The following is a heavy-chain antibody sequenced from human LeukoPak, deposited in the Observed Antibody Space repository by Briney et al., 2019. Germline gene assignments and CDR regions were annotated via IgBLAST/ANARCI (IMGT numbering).Heavy chain of an antibody. CDR2: IIPIFGTT. Sequence: SVKVSCKASVGTHSNYAISWVRQAPGQGLEWMGGIIPIFGTTKYSQKFQGRVTTTAAESTGTAFKDLNSITSGDSAVYYCASRYCGSANCQWGDLDCSGMAGGGQGPSVTVSS. CDR3: ASRYCGSANCQWGDLDCSGMAG. V-gene: IGHV1-69*13. D-gene: IGHD2-2*01. CDR1: VGTHSNYA. J-gene: IGHJ6*02.